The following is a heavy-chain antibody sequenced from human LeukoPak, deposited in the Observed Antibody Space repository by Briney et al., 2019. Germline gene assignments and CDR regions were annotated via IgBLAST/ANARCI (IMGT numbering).Heavy chain of an antibody. J-gene: IGHJ3*02. Sequence: GGSLRLSCAASGFTFSSYWMSWVRQAPGKGLEWVANIKQDGSEKYYVDSVKGRFTISRDNAKNSLYLQMNSLRAEDTAVYYCARDGYSGSTAGGAFDIWGQGTMVTVSS. V-gene: IGHV3-7*01. CDR3: ARDGYSGSTAGGAFDI. CDR2: IKQDGSEK. D-gene: IGHD1-26*01. CDR1: GFTFSSYW.